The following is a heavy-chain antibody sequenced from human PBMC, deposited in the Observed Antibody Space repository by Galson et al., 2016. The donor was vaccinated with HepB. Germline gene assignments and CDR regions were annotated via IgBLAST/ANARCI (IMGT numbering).Heavy chain of an antibody. J-gene: IGHJ4*02. CDR2: IHTDNGDT. CDR3: ARGHCTRTNCYWNFDH. CDR1: GYTLTNYY. V-gene: IGHV1-18*01. Sequence: SVKVSCKVSGYTLTNYYISWVRQAPGQGLEWLGWIHTDNGDTNYAHIVQGRVTMTTDTSTTTAYMELTSLRSDDTAVYYCARGHCTRTNCYWNFDHWGQGTLVTVSS. D-gene: IGHD2-2*01.